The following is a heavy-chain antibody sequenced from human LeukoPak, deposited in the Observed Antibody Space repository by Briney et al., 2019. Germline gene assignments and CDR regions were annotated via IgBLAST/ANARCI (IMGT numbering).Heavy chain of an antibody. D-gene: IGHD1-26*01. CDR2: IYYSEST. Sequence: SETLSLTCTVSGGSISSSSYYWGWIRQPPGKGLEWIGSIYYSESTYYNPSLKSRVTISVDTSKNQFSLKLSSVTAADTAVYYCVLQASPWELRSYYYYYMDVWGKGTTVTVSS. V-gene: IGHV4-39*01. CDR3: VLQASPWELRSYYYYYMDV. J-gene: IGHJ6*03. CDR1: GGSISSSSYY.